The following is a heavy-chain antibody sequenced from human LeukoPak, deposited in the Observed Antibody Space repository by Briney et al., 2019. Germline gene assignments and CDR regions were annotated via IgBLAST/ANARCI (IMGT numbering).Heavy chain of an antibody. CDR1: GFTLSSHW. J-gene: IGHJ4*02. CDR3: VRSFNGGADY. CDR2: INTDGSST. V-gene: IGHV3-74*01. Sequence: GRSLRLSCAASGFTLSSHWVHWVRQAPGKGLVWVSRINTDGSSTTYADSGKGRFTISRDNAKNTVFLQLNSLRDGDSAVYYCVRSFNGGADYWGQGTLVTVSS. D-gene: IGHD4-23*01.